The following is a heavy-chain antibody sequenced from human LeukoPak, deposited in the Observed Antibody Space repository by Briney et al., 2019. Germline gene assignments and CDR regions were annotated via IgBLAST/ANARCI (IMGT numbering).Heavy chain of an antibody. CDR3: ARGITIFGVVTKGWFDP. D-gene: IGHD3-3*01. CDR1: GYTFTSYD. J-gene: IGHJ5*02. V-gene: IGHV1-8*01. Sequence: GASVKVSCKASGYTFTSYDINWVRQATGQGLEWMGWMNPNSGNTGYAQKFQGRVIMIRNTSISTAYMELSSLRSEDTAVYYCARGITIFGVVTKGWFDPWGQGTLVTVSS. CDR2: MNPNSGNT.